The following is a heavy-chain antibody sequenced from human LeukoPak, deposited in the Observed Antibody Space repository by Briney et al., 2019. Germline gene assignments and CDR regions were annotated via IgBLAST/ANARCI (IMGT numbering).Heavy chain of an antibody. CDR1: GFTFSSYS. J-gene: IGHJ4*02. V-gene: IGHV3-21*01. D-gene: IGHD4-23*01. Sequence: GGSLRLSCAASGFTFSSYSMNWVRQAPGKGLEWVSSISSSSSYIYYADSVKGRFTISRDNAKNSLYLQMNSLRAEDTAVYCCARQSGNHFDYWGQGTLVTVSS. CDR3: ARQSGNHFDY. CDR2: ISSSSSYI.